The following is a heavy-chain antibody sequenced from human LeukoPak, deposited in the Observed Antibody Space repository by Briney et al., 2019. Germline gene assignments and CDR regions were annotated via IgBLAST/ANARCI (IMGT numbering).Heavy chain of an antibody. CDR2: ISGGGGT. J-gene: IGHJ3*02. V-gene: IGHV3-66*01. D-gene: IGHD2-21*01. CDR3: ARVVDSTRAFHI. CDR1: GFTVSNNF. Sequence: GGSLRLSGAASGFTVSNNFMSWVRQAPGQGLEWVSLISGGGGTYYAASVKGRFTISRGNSENSLYLQMNSLRPEDTAAYYCARVVDSTRAFHIWGQGTLVTVSS.